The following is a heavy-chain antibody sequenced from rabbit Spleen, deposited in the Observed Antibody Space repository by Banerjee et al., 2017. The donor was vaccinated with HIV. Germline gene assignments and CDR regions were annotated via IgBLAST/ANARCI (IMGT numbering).Heavy chain of an antibody. D-gene: IGHD1-1*01. J-gene: IGHJ6*01. CDR3: ARDTSSSFSSYGMDL. V-gene: IGHV1S40*01. Sequence: QSLEESGGGLVQPEGSLALTCKASGFSFSSSDYMCWVRQAPGKGLEWIACIDTGASGFTYFATWAQGRFTCSKTSSTTVTLQMTRLTAADTATYFCARDTSSSFSSYGMDLWGPGTLVTVS. CDR1: GFSFSSSDY. CDR2: IDTGASGFT.